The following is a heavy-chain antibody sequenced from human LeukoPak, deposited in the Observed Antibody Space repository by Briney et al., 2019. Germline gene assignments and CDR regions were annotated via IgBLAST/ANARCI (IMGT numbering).Heavy chain of an antibody. CDR2: IYPGDSDT. J-gene: IGHJ5*02. Sequence: GESLKISCKGSGYSFTSYWIGWGRQMPGKGLGWMGIIYPGDSDTRYSPSFQGQVTISADKSISTAYLQWSSLKASDTAMYYCARGRDIVVVPAANWFDPWGQGTLVTVSS. CDR1: GYSFTSYW. D-gene: IGHD2-2*01. CDR3: ARGRDIVVVPAANWFDP. V-gene: IGHV5-51*01.